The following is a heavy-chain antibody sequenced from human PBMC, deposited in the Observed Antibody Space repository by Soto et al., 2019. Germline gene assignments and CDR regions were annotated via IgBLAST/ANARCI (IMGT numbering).Heavy chain of an antibody. V-gene: IGHV3-23*01. CDR1: GFTFSTYT. J-gene: IGHJ4*02. D-gene: IGHD3-10*01. CDR2: ISGSGGRP. Sequence: EVQLLESGGGLVQPGGSLRLSCEASGFTFSTYTMSWVRQAPGKGLEWVSVISGSGGRPSYADSVQGRFSISRDNPKNTLYLQMNGLRGEDTARYYCAKARCITTDCYVPDYWGQGTLVTVSS. CDR3: AKARCITTDCYVPDY.